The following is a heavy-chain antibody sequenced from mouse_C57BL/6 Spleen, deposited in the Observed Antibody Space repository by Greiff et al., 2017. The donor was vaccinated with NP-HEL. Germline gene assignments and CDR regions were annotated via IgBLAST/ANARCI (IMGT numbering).Heavy chain of an antibody. CDR1: GYTFTSYW. J-gene: IGHJ1*03. CDR3: ARGDYGSSYGYWYFDV. V-gene: IGHV1-55*01. CDR2: IYPGSGST. Sequence: QVQLQQPGAELVKPGASVKMSCKASGYTFTSYWITWVKQRPGQGLEWIGDIYPGSGSTNYNEKFKSKATLTVDTSSSTAYMQLSSLTSEDSAVYDCARGDYGSSYGYWYFDVWGTGTTVTVSS. D-gene: IGHD1-1*01.